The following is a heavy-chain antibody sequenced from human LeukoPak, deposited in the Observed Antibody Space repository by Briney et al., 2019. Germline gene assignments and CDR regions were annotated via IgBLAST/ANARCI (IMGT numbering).Heavy chain of an antibody. CDR1: GGSFSGYY. CDR3: ARGSCSSTSCYTV. CDR2: IKHSGST. Sequence: SETLSLTCAVYGGSFSGYYWSWIRQPPGKGLEWIGEIKHSGSTNYNPSLKSRVTISVDTSKNQFSLKLSSVTAADTAVDYCARGSCSSTSCYTVWGQGTLVTVSS. D-gene: IGHD2-2*02. V-gene: IGHV4-34*01. J-gene: IGHJ4*02.